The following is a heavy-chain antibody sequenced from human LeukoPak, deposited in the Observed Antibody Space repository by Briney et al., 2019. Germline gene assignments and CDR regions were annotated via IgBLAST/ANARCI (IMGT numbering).Heavy chain of an antibody. CDR1: GGSFSGYY. J-gene: IGHJ3*02. Sequence: SETLSLTCAVYGGSFSGYYWSWIRQPPGKGLEWIGEINRSGSTNYNPSLKSRVTISVDTSKKQFSPKLSSVTAADTAVYYCARSVSYYYDGSARGAFDIWGQGTMVTVSS. CDR2: INRSGST. CDR3: ARSVSYYYDGSARGAFDI. V-gene: IGHV4-34*01. D-gene: IGHD3-22*01.